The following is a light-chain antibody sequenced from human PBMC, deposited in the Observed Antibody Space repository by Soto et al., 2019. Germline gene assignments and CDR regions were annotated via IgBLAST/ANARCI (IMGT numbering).Light chain of an antibody. CDR1: QSISSY. Sequence: DIQMTQSPSSLSASIGDRVTNTCRASQSISSYLNWYHQRPGKAPKLLIYAASSLQRGVPSRFSGSGSGTDFTLTISSLQPEDFATYYCQQSYSTSITFGQGTRLEIK. CDR2: AAS. J-gene: IGKJ5*01. CDR3: QQSYSTSIT. V-gene: IGKV1-39*01.